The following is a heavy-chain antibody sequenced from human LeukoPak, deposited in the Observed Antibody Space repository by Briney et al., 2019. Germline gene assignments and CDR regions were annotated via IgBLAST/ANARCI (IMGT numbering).Heavy chain of an antibody. CDR2: ISASGGST. CDR3: ATDEDYDSSGPTWAEYFHH. Sequence: PGGTLRLSCAASGFTFSSYGMSWVRQAPGKGLEWVSAISASGGSTYFADSVKGRFTISRDNSRNTLYLQMNSLRAEDTAVYYCATDEDYDSSGPTWAEYFHHWGQGTLVTVSS. V-gene: IGHV3-23*01. J-gene: IGHJ1*01. CDR1: GFTFSSYG. D-gene: IGHD3-22*01.